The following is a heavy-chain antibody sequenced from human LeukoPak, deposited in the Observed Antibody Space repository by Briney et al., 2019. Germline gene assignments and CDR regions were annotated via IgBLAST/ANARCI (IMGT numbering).Heavy chain of an antibody. V-gene: IGHV4-34*01. CDR3: ARGKWHTKANFEGCCFDP. J-gene: IGHJ5*02. D-gene: IGHD2-8*01. CDR2: INHSGST. CDR1: SGSLSGYY. Sequence: SETLSLTCAVYSGSLSGYYWSWIRQPPEKGLEWIGEINHSGSTNYNPSLESRVTISVDTPKSQFSLKLSSVTAADTAVYYCARGKWHTKANFEGCCFDPWGQGTLVTVSS.